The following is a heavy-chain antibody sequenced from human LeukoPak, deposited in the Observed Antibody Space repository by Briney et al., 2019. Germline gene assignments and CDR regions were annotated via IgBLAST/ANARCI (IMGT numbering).Heavy chain of an antibody. CDR2: IYYSGST. D-gene: IGHD6-13*01. CDR1: GGSISSSSYY. J-gene: IGHJ4*02. CDR3: AREGDWYSRSWNPFDF. V-gene: IGHV4-39*07. Sequence: PSETLSLTCTVSGGSISSSSYYWGWIRQPPGKGLEWIGSIYYSGSTYYNPSLKSRVTISVDTSKNQFSLKLSSVTAADTAVYYCAREGDWYSRSWNPFDFWGQGTLVTVSS.